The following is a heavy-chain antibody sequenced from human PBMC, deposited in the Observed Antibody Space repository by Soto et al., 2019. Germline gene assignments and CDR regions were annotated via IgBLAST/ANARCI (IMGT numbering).Heavy chain of an antibody. J-gene: IGHJ6*02. Sequence: QVQLQESGPGLVKPSETLSLTCSVSGGSVTSGSYYLSWIRQHPGKGLEWIGYISYTGSTYYNPSLKSRVIISVDPSENQFSLQLTYVTAADTAVYYCAAYGDYYGMDVWGQGTKVTVSS. CDR3: AAYGDYYGMDV. V-gene: IGHV4-31*03. CDR1: GGSVTSGSYY. CDR2: ISYTGST. D-gene: IGHD4-17*01.